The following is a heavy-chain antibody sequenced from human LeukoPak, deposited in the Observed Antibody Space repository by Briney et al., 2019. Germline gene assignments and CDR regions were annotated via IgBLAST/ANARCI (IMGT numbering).Heavy chain of an antibody. J-gene: IGHJ5*02. Sequence: PGRSLRLSCAASGFTFDDYAMHWVRQAPGKGLEWVSGIRWNSGSIGYADSVKGRFTISRDNAKNSLYLQMNSLRAEDTALYYCAKDGYCSSTSCYTWFDPWGQGTLVTVSS. CDR3: AKDGYCSSTSCYTWFDP. CDR2: IRWNSGSI. D-gene: IGHD2-2*02. CDR1: GFTFDDYA. V-gene: IGHV3-9*01.